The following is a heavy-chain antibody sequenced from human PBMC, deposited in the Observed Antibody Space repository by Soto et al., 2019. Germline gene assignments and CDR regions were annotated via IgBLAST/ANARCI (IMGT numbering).Heavy chain of an antibody. CDR2: IYYSGST. V-gene: IGHV4-59*01. D-gene: IGHD3-10*01. CDR3: ARVWGGAFDI. J-gene: IGHJ3*02. CDR1: GGSISSYY. Sequence: QVQLQESGPGLVKPSETLSLTCTVSGGSISSYYWSWIRQPPGKGLEWIGYIYYSGSTNYNPSLXGXVXRXXDTSKTQFSLKLSSVTAADTAVYYCARVWGGAFDIWGQGTMVTVSS.